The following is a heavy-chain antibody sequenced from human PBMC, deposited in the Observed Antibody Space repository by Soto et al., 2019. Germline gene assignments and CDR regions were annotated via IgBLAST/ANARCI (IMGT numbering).Heavy chain of an antibody. V-gene: IGHV3-30-3*01. Sequence: QVQVVESGGGVVQPGRSLRLSCAASGFTFSSYAMHWVRQTPGKGLEWMAVISYDGTNKYYADSVKGRFTISRDNFKNTLYLQMNSLRGDDTAVYYCATXXPXXXXXXXXXXXXXXMDVWGQGTTVTVSS. J-gene: IGHJ6*02. CDR2: ISYDGTNK. CDR3: ATXXPXXXXXXXXXXXXXXMDV. CDR1: GFTFSSYA.